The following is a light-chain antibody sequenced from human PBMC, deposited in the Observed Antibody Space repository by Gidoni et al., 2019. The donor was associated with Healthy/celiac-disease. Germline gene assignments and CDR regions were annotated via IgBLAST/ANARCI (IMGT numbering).Light chain of an antibody. CDR3: QQYNNWLSLT. J-gene: IGKJ4*01. Sequence: EIVITQSPATLSVSPGERATLSCRASQRVSSNLAWYQQKPGQAPRLLIYGASTRATGSPARFSGSGSGTEFTPTISSLQSEDFAVYYCQQYNNWLSLTFGGGTQVEIK. CDR1: QRVSSN. V-gene: IGKV3-15*01. CDR2: GAS.